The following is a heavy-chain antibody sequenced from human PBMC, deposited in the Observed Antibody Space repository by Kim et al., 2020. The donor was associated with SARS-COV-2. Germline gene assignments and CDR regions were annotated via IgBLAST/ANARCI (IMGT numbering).Heavy chain of an antibody. CDR2: INPNSGGT. CDR3: ARDSSGYYYAAHYYFDY. V-gene: IGHV1-2*02. J-gene: IGHJ4*02. CDR1: GYTFTGYY. D-gene: IGHD3-22*01. Sequence: ASVKVSCKASGYTFTGYYMHWVRQAPGQGLEWMGWINPNSGGTNYAQKFQGRVTMTRDTSISTAYMELSRLRSDDTAVYYCARDSSGYYYAAHYYFDYWGQGTLVTVSS.